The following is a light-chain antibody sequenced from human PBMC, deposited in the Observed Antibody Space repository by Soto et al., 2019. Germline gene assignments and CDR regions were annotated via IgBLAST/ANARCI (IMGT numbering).Light chain of an antibody. J-gene: IGLJ2*01. CDR2: DDN. CDR1: SSDIGKNY. V-gene: IGLV1-51*01. CDR3: GSWDGSLNAGVL. Sequence: QSVLTQPPSVSAAPGQKVTISCSGSSSDIGKNYVSWYQQLPGTAPKLLIYDDNKRPSGIPDRFSGSKSGTSATLGITGLQTGDEADYYCGSWDGSLNAGVLFGGGTKLTVL.